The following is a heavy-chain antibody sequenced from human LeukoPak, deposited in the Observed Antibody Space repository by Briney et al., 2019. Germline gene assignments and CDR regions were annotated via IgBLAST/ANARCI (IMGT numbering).Heavy chain of an antibody. D-gene: IGHD1-26*01. V-gene: IGHV1-18*01. CDR3: ARDSGAGWYYYYGMDV. Sequence: RASVKVSCTASGYTFTSYGISWVRQAPGQGLEWMGWISAYNGNTNYAQKLQGRVTMTTDTSTSTAYMELRSLRSDDTAVYYCARDSGAGWYYYYGMDVWGQGTTVTVSS. CDR2: ISAYNGNT. CDR1: GYTFTSYG. J-gene: IGHJ6*02.